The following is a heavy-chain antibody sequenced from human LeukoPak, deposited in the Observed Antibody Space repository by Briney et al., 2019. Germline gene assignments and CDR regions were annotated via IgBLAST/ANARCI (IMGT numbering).Heavy chain of an antibody. CDR3: ARDSADIVVVPAAVSAFDI. CDR1: GFTFSSYS. Sequence: GGSLRLSCAASGFTFSSYSMNWVRQAPGKGLEWVSSISSSSSYIYYADSVKGRFTISRDNAKNSLYLQMNSLRAEDTAVYYCARDSADIVVVPAAVSAFDIWGQGTMVTVSS. J-gene: IGHJ3*02. CDR2: ISSSSSYI. V-gene: IGHV3-21*01. D-gene: IGHD2-2*01.